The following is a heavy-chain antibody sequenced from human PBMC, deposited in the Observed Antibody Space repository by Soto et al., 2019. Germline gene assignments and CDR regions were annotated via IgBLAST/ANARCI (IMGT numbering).Heavy chain of an antibody. CDR2: IYHSGST. Sequence: SETLSLTCAVSGGSISSSNWWSWVRQPPGKGLEWIGEIYHSGSTNYNPSLKSRVTISVDKSKNQFSLKLSSVTAADTAVYYCARDDGYSSGWYPRAAFDIWGQGTMVTVSS. D-gene: IGHD6-19*01. CDR1: GGSISSSNW. V-gene: IGHV4-4*02. CDR3: ARDDGYSSGWYPRAAFDI. J-gene: IGHJ3*02.